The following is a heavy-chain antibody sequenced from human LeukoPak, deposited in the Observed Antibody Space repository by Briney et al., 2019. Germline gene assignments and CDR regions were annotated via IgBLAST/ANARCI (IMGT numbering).Heavy chain of an antibody. CDR1: GGSFSSGGYS. V-gene: IGHV4-30-2*01. Sequence: SETLSLTCAVSGGSFSSGGYSWSWIGQPPGKGLEWIGYIYHSGSTYYNPSLKSRVTISVDRSKNQFSLKLSSVTAADTAVYYCARAAKTTMVRGVIRGNWFDPWGQGTLVTVSS. J-gene: IGHJ5*02. CDR3: ARAAKTTMVRGVIRGNWFDP. D-gene: IGHD3-10*01. CDR2: IYHSGST.